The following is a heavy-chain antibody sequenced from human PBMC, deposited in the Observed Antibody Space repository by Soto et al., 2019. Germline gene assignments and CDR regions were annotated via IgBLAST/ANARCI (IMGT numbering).Heavy chain of an antibody. CDR2: IYPAGSVT. J-gene: IGHJ4*02. CDR1: GISFINLS. D-gene: IGHD5-18*01. Sequence: ASVKVSFKASGISFINLSVPWVRQAPGQGPEWMGVIYPAGSVTVYALKLQDRVTVTRDTSTSTVYLQMNSLKTDDTAIYYCTTDIWLVKSTDYWGQGTLVTVSS. CDR3: TTDIWLVKSTDY. V-gene: IGHV1-46*01.